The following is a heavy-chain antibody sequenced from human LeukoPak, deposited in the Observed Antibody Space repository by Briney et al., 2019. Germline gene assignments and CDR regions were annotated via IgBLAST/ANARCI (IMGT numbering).Heavy chain of an antibody. J-gene: IGHJ3*02. CDR1: GFTFSSYS. Sequence: GGSLRLSCAASGFTFSSYSMNWVRQAPGKGLGWVSYISSSSSTIYYADSVKGRFTISRDNAKNSLYLQMNSLRDEDTAVYYCARDPGTTGMIDAFDIWGQGTMVTVSS. V-gene: IGHV3-48*02. D-gene: IGHD1-1*01. CDR3: ARDPGTTGMIDAFDI. CDR2: ISSSSSTI.